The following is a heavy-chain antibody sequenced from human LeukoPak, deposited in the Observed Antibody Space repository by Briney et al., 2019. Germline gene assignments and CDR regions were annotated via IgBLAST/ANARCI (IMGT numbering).Heavy chain of an antibody. D-gene: IGHD5-18*01. V-gene: IGHV3-74*01. CDR2: INSDGSST. J-gene: IGHJ6*02. Sequence: PGGSLRLSCAASGFTFSSYWMHWVRQAPGKGLVWVSRINSDGSSTSYADSVKGRFTISRDNAKNTLYLQMNSLRAEDTAVYYCARDRNGYGYGLPYYYGMDVWGQGTTVTVSS. CDR1: GFTFSSYW. CDR3: ARDRNGYGYGLPYYYGMDV.